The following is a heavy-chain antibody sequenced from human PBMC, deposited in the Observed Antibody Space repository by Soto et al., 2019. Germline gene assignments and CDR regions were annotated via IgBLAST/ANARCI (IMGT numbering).Heavy chain of an antibody. V-gene: IGHV4-59*01. J-gene: IGHJ4*02. CDR1: GDSISNYY. D-gene: IGHD3-10*01. CDR2: IHYSGST. Sequence: TSETLSLTCTVSGDSISNYYWSWIRQSPGKGLEWVGYIHYSGSTNYSPSLKSRVTISVDTSKNQFSLKLSSVTAADTAVYYCAKSLWFGELSGYDYRGQGTLVTVSS. CDR3: AKSLWFGELSGYDY.